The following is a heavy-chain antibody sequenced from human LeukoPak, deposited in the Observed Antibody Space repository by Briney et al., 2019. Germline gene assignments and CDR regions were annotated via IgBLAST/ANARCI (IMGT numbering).Heavy chain of an antibody. Sequence: PSETLSLTCSVSGDSVSSYYWSWIRQPPGKGLEWIGYIYHSGSTYYNPSLKSRVTISVDRSKNQFSLKLSSVTAADTAVYYCAREVGYCSSTSCYEFDPWGQGTLVTVSS. D-gene: IGHD2-2*01. CDR3: AREVGYCSSTSCYEFDP. CDR1: GDSVSSYY. J-gene: IGHJ5*02. V-gene: IGHV4-30-2*01. CDR2: IYHSGST.